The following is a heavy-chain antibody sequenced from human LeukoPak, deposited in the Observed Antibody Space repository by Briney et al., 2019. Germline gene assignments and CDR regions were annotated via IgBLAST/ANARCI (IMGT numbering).Heavy chain of an antibody. V-gene: IGHV3-23*01. CDR1: GFTFSSYA. Sequence: LXXAASGFTFSSYAVSWGRQAPGKGLEWVSAISGSGGSTYYADSVRGRFTISRDNSKNTLYLQMNSLRAEDTAVYYCAKDYYYGSGRFDYWGQGTLVTVSS. D-gene: IGHD3-10*01. CDR2: ISGSGGST. CDR3: AKDYYYGSGRFDY. J-gene: IGHJ4*02.